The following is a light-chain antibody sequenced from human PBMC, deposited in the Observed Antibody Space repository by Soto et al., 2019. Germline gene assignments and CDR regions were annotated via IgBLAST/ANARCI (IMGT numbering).Light chain of an antibody. V-gene: IGLV1-47*01. CDR1: SSNIGSNY. Sequence: QSVLTQPPSASGTPGQRVTISCSGSSSNIGSNYVYWYQQLPGTAPKLLIYRNNQRPSGVPDRFSGSKSGTSASLAISGLRSEDEADYYCAACDDSLSGWVFGGGTK. CDR3: AACDDSLSGWV. J-gene: IGLJ3*02. CDR2: RNN.